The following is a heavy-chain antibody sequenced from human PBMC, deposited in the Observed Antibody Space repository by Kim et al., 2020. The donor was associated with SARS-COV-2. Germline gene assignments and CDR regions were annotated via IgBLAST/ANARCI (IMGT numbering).Heavy chain of an antibody. CDR1: GFTFSSYG. V-gene: IGHV3-33*06. CDR2: IWYDGSNK. Sequence: GGSLRLSCAASGFTFSSYGMHWVRQAPGKGLEWVAVIWYDGSNKYYADTVKGRFTNSRDNSKNTLYLQMNSLRAEDTAVYYCAKSYEINSSSWYDYYGMDVWGQGTTVTVSS. D-gene: IGHD6-13*01. CDR3: AKSYEINSSSWYDYYGMDV. J-gene: IGHJ6*02.